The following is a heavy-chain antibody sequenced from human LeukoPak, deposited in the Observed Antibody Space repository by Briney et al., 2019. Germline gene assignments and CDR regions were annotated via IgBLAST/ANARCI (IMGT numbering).Heavy chain of an antibody. V-gene: IGHV3-74*01. CDR3: ARAGASGWYAAGWFDP. D-gene: IGHD6-19*01. CDR1: VFPFNNYW. J-gene: IGHJ5*02. Sequence: GGSLKLSCAAPVFPFNNYWIHWVRQAPGEGLMWVSSINTDGRTTRYAASVQGRFTISRDNAKNTLSLQMNSLRDDDTAVYYCARAGASGWYAAGWFDPWGQGTLVTVSS. CDR2: INTDGRTT.